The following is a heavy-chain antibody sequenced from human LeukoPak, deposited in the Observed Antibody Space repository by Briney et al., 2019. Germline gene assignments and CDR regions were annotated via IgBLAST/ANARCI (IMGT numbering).Heavy chain of an antibody. Sequence: AASVKVSCKASGGTFSSYAISWVRQAPGQGLEWMGGIIPIFGTANYAQKFQGRVTITTDESTSTAYMELSSLRSEDTAVYYCARDHGGGSGWLNVPDYWGQGTLVTVSS. D-gene: IGHD6-19*01. CDR2: IIPIFGTA. CDR3: ARDHGGGSGWLNVPDY. J-gene: IGHJ4*02. V-gene: IGHV1-69*05. CDR1: GGTFSSYA.